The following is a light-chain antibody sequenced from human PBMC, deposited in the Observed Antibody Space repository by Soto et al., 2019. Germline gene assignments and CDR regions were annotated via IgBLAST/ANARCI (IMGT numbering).Light chain of an antibody. Sequence: EIVLTQSPGTLSLSPGERATLSGRASQSVSSSYLAWYQQKPGQAPRLLIYGASSRATGIPDRFSGSGSGTDFTLTISGLEPEDFAVYYCQQYGSSLPWTFGQGTKVDNK. CDR3: QQYGSSLPWT. J-gene: IGKJ1*01. V-gene: IGKV3-20*01. CDR2: GAS. CDR1: QSVSSSY.